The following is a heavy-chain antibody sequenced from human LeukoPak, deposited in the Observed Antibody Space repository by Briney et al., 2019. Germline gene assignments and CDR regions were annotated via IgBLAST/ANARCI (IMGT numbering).Heavy chain of an antibody. V-gene: IGHV5-51*01. J-gene: IGHJ4*02. CDR1: GYRFTSYW. Sequence: GESLKISCKGSGYRFTSYWIACVRQMPGKGLEWMGIIYPGDSDTRYSPSFQGQVTISADKSISTAYLQWSSLKASDTAMYYCASDHYYDSSASFGYWGQGTLVTVSS. D-gene: IGHD3-22*01. CDR2: IYPGDSDT. CDR3: ASDHYYDSSASFGY.